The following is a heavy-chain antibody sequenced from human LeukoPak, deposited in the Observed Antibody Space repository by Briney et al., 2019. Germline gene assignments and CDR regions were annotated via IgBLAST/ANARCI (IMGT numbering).Heavy chain of an antibody. V-gene: IGHV3-74*01. CDR3: ARDSVTMVRGVTDY. Sequence: GGSLRLSCAASGFTFSSYWMHWVRQGPGKGLVWVSRINSDGSSTNYADSVKGRFTISRDNSKNTLYLQMNSLRAEDTAVYYCARDSVTMVRGVTDYWGQGTLVTVSS. CDR1: GFTFSSYW. D-gene: IGHD3-10*01. CDR2: INSDGSST. J-gene: IGHJ4*02.